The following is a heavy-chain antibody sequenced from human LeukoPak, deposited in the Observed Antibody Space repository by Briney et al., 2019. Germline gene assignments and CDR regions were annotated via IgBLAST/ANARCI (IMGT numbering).Heavy chain of an antibody. Sequence: PSETLSLTCSVSGGSISSDYWSWIRQAPGKGLDRIGHIYNSGSTNYNPSLKSRVTIAVDTSKSQFSLNLRSVTAADTALYYCARVTRRRATGEIFGPYLDYWGQGTLVTVSS. D-gene: IGHD3-10*01. CDR3: ARVTRRRATGEIFGPYLDY. CDR1: GGSISSDY. J-gene: IGHJ4*02. V-gene: IGHV4-59*12. CDR2: IYNSGST.